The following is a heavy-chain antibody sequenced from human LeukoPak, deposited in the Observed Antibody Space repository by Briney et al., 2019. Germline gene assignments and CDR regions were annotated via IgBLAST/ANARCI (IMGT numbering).Heavy chain of an antibody. J-gene: IGHJ4*02. V-gene: IGHV4-34*01. CDR2: INHSGST. Sequence: PSESLSLTCAVYGWSFSGYYWRWIRQPPGKGLEWIGEINHSGSTNYNPSRKSRVTISVDPSKNQFSLKVSSVTAADTAVYCWGRVGGASDYWGQGTLVTVSS. D-gene: IGHD1-26*01. CDR1: GWSFSGYY. CDR3: GRVGGASDY.